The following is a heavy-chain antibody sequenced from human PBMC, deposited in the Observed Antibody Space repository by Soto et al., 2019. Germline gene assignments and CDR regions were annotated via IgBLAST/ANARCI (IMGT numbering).Heavy chain of an antibody. D-gene: IGHD5-12*01. CDR2: ISSSSSTI. Sequence: ESGGGLVQPGGSLRLSCAASGFTFSSYSMNWVRQAPGKGLEWVSYISSSSSTIYYADSVKGRFTISRDNAKNSLYLQMNSLRAEDTAVYYCARALVVATNYYFDYWGQGTLVTVSS. J-gene: IGHJ4*02. V-gene: IGHV3-48*01. CDR1: GFTFSSYS. CDR3: ARALVVATNYYFDY.